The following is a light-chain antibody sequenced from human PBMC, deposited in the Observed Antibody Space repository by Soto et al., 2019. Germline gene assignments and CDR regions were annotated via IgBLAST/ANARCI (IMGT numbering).Light chain of an antibody. J-gene: IGLJ1*01. CDR1: ITDVGASNN. CDR3: CSYAVTFYV. Sequence: HSPMAQARSVSGSHGQAVTISCTGTITDVGASNNVSWYQQLPGRAPKLMIYDVSERPSGVPDRFSGSKSGNTASLTISGLQADDEADYYCCSYAVTFYVFGTGTTVTVL. V-gene: IGLV2-11*01. CDR2: DVS.